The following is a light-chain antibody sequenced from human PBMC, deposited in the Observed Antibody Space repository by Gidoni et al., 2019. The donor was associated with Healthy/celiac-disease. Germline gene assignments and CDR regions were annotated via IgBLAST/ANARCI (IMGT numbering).Light chain of an antibody. Sequence: QSVLTQPPSVPGAPGQRVTISCTGSSSNIGAGYDVHWYPQLPGTAPKLLIYGNSNRPSGVPDRFSGSKSGTSASLAITGLQAEDEADYYCQSYDSSLSGSVVFGGGTKLTVL. J-gene: IGLJ2*01. V-gene: IGLV1-40*01. CDR1: SSNIGAGYD. CDR2: GNS. CDR3: QSYDSSLSGSVV.